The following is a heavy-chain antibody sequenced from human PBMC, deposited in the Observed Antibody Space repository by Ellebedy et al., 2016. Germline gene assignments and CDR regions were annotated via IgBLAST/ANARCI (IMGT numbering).Heavy chain of an antibody. CDR2: MRGDGAKT. J-gene: IGHJ5*02. Sequence: GGSLRLSXAPSGLTVSSFFMGWVRQAPGKGLEWVSTMRGDGAKTHLADSVKGRFTMSRDIPKNTVYLQMNSLRAEDTAVYYCARGVGGTSLNWFDPWGQGTLVTVSS. CDR1: GLTVSSFF. V-gene: IGHV3-23*01. D-gene: IGHD3-16*01. CDR3: ARGVGGTSLNWFDP.